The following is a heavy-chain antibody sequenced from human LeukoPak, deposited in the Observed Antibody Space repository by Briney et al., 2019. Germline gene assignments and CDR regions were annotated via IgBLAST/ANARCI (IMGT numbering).Heavy chain of an antibody. CDR2: IKQDESEK. CDR1: GFTFSSYW. V-gene: IGHV3-7*01. Sequence: GGSLRPSCAASGFTFSSYWMSWVRQAPGRGLEWVANIKQDESEKYYVDSVKGRFTISRDNAKNSLYLQMNSLRAEDTAVYYCTRESSSHSSSHYWGQGTLVTVSS. D-gene: IGHD6-6*01. J-gene: IGHJ4*02. CDR3: TRESSSHSSSHY.